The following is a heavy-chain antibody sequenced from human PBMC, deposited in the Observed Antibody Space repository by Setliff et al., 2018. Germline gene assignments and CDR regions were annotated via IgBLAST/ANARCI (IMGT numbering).Heavy chain of an antibody. J-gene: IGHJ5*02. V-gene: IGHV5-51*01. CDR2: IYPGDSIT. CDR3: ARHPYYYGSGTYLDNNNRWFDP. D-gene: IGHD3-10*01. Sequence: PGESLKISCKGSGYRFSTCWIGWVRQMPGKGLEWMGIIYPGDSITRYSPSFQGQVTISVDKSINTAYLQWSSLRASDTAIYYCARHPYYYGSGTYLDNNNRWFDPWGQGTLVTVSS. CDR1: GYRFSTCW.